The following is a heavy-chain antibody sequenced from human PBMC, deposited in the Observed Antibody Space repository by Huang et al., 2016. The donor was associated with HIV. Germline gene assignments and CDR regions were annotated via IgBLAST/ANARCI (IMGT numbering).Heavy chain of an antibody. Sequence: QLQLVQSGSELRKPGASVKVSCQASGYTFTRYAMNWVRQAPGQGLEWMGWLNTTPGHPTYAQAFTGRFVLSLDTSVSTAYLQISSLEAEDTAVYYCARDYYDSRGYDIHAVVDYWGQGTLVTVSS. CDR1: GYTFTRYA. J-gene: IGHJ4*02. D-gene: IGHD3-22*01. V-gene: IGHV7-4-1*02. CDR2: LNTTPGHP. CDR3: ARDYYDSRGYDIHAVVDY.